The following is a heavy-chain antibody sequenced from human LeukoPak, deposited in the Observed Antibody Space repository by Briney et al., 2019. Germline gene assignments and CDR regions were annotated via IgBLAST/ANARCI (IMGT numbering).Heavy chain of an antibody. Sequence: SETLSLTCTDSGGSISSYYWSWIRQPPGKGLEWIGYIYYSGCNNYNPSLKSRVTISVDTSKNQFSLKLSSVTAADTAVYYCARGLVDAFDIWGQGTMVTVSS. CDR1: GGSISSYY. CDR2: IYYSGCN. J-gene: IGHJ3*02. CDR3: ARGLVDAFDI. V-gene: IGHV4-59*01.